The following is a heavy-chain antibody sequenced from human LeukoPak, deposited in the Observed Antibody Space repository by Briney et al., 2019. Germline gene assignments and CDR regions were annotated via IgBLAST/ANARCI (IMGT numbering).Heavy chain of an antibody. J-gene: IGHJ4*02. V-gene: IGHV1-2*02. CDR2: INPNSGGT. D-gene: IGHD3-3*01. CDR1: GYTFTGYY. Sequence: GASVKVSCKASGYTFTGYYMHWVRQAPGQGLDWMGWINPNSGGTNYAQKFQGRVTMTRDTSISTAYMELSRLRSDDTAVYYCARFPQEYDFWSGPDYWGQGTLVTVSS. CDR3: ARFPQEYDFWSGPDY.